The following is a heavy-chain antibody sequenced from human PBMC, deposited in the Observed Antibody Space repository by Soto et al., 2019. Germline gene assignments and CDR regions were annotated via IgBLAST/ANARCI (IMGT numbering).Heavy chain of an antibody. D-gene: IGHD5-12*01. CDR1: GGSTSSGTYY. CDR3: AGDFRGYGRFDY. J-gene: IGHJ4*02. V-gene: IGHV4-31*03. CDR2: IYYSGGT. Sequence: SETLSLTCTVSGGSTSSGTYYWSWIRQHPGKGLEWIGYIYYSGGTYQNPSLKSRDTISLDTSKNQFSLKLSSVTAADTAIYYCAGDFRGYGRFDYWGQGTLVTVSS.